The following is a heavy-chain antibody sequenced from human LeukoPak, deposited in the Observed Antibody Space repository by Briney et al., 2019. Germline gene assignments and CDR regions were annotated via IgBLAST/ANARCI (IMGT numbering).Heavy chain of an antibody. Sequence: PGRSLRLSCAASGFTFSSYAMHWVRQAPGKGLEWVAVISYDGSNKYYADSVKGRFTISRDNSKNTLYLQMNSLRAEDTAVYYCARARGSGNSLDKYYFDYWGQGTLVTASP. J-gene: IGHJ4*02. CDR3: ARARGSGNSLDKYYFDY. CDR2: ISYDGSNK. CDR1: GFTFSSYA. V-gene: IGHV3-30-3*01. D-gene: IGHD1/OR15-1a*01.